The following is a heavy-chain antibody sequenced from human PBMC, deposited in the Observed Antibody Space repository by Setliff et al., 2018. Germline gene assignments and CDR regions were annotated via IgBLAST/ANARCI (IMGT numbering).Heavy chain of an antibody. CDR3: ARGNSSDLPDY. CDR2: IYYRGST. CDR1: GYSISSGYN. D-gene: IGHD6-19*01. V-gene: IGHV4-38-2*01. J-gene: IGHJ4*02. Sequence: SETLSLTCAVSGYSISSGYNWGWIRQPPGKGLEWIASIYYRGSTSYNSSLKSRVSISVDTSKNQFSLNLNSVTAADTAVYYCARGNSSDLPDYWGQGTLVTVSS.